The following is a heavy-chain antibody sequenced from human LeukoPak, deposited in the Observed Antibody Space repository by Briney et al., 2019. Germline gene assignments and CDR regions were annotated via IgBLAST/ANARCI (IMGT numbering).Heavy chain of an antibody. J-gene: IGHJ5*02. CDR3: ARQQQLVFNFQRYGWFDP. D-gene: IGHD6-13*01. V-gene: IGHV4-59*01. CDR2: IYYTGNT. CDR1: GGSISSFY. Sequence: SETLSLTCTVSGGSISSFYWSWIRQPPGNGLECIGYIYYTGNTYYNPSLKSRVSISVDTSKNQFSLKLTSVTAADTAVYYCARQQQLVFNFQRYGWFDPWGQGTLVTVSS.